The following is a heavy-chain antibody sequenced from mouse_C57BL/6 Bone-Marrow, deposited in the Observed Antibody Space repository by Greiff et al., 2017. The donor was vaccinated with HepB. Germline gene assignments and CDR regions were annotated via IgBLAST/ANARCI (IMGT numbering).Heavy chain of an antibody. CDR1: GYTFTSYW. CDR2: IYPGSGST. CDR3: ARRDYGSSFYFDY. D-gene: IGHD1-1*01. J-gene: IGHJ2*01. V-gene: IGHV1-55*01. Sequence: VQLQQPGAELVKPGASVKMSCKASGYTFTSYWITWVKQRPGQGLEWIGDIYPGSGSTNYNEKFKSKTTMTVDTSSSTAYMQLSSMTSEDSAVYYCARRDYGSSFYFDYWGQGTTLTVSS.